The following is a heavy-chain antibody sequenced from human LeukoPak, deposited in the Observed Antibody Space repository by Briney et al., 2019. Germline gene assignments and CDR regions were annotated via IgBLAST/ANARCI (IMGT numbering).Heavy chain of an antibody. CDR1: GFTFSAFW. Sequence: GGSLRLSCAASGFTFSAFWMHWVRQAPGKGLVWVSHINPDGTTTTYADSVKGRFIISRDNAKNTLYLQMNSLRAEDTAVYYCARDRRSGGMWDYWGQGTLVTVSS. CDR2: INPDGTTT. V-gene: IGHV3-74*01. J-gene: IGHJ4*02. D-gene: IGHD3-22*01. CDR3: ARDRRSGGMWDY.